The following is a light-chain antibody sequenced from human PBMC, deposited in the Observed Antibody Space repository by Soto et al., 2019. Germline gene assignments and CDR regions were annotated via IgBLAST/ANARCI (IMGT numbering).Light chain of an antibody. J-gene: IGKJ1*01. Sequence: DIQLTQSPSSLSASLGDRVTITCRASQPISSHLNWFQQKPGKAPRLLIYAGSRLLGGVPLRFSASESGTDSTLTISSLQPEDFATYFCQKSYTIPWTFGLGTKVDIK. CDR3: QKSYTIPWT. V-gene: IGKV1-39*01. CDR2: AGS. CDR1: QPISSH.